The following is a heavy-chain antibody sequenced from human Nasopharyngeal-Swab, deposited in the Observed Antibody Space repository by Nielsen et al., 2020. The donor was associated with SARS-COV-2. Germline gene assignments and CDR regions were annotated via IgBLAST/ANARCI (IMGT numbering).Heavy chain of an antibody. D-gene: IGHD3-10*01. CDR1: GGTFSNYA. CDR3: ASVRGVRAGWFDP. J-gene: IGHJ5*02. CDR2: IIPIFGTA. Sequence: SVKVSCKASGGTFSNYAISWVRQAPGQGLEWMGGIIPIFGTANYAQKFQGRVTITADESTSTAYMELSSLRSEDTAVYYCASVRGVRAGWFDPWGQGTLVTVSS. V-gene: IGHV1-69*13.